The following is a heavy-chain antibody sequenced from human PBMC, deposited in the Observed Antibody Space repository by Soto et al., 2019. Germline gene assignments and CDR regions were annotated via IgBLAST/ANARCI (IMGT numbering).Heavy chain of an antibody. D-gene: IGHD6-19*01. CDR1: GFTFSSYA. V-gene: IGHV3-23*01. Sequence: PGGSLRLSCVASGFTFSSYAMSWVRQAPGRGLEWVSAVSGSGDNTYYADSVKGRFTTSRDNSKNTLYLQMSSLRAEDTALYYCAKRTFIAVAGTLDYWGQGTLVTVSS. CDR3: AKRTFIAVAGTLDY. J-gene: IGHJ4*02. CDR2: VSGSGDNT.